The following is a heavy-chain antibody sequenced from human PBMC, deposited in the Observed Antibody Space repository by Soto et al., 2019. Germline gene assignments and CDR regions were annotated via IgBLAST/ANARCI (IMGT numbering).Heavy chain of an antibody. V-gene: IGHV3-7*01. J-gene: IGHJ6*03. Sequence: EVQLVESGGGLVQPGGSLRLSCAASGFTFSSYWMSWVRQAPGKGLEWVANIKQDGSEKYYVDSVKGRFTISRDNAKNSLYLQMDSLRAEDTAVYYCARASITMVYYYMDVWGKGTTVTVSS. CDR3: ARASITMVYYYMDV. CDR2: IKQDGSEK. D-gene: IGHD3-10*01. CDR1: GFTFSSYW.